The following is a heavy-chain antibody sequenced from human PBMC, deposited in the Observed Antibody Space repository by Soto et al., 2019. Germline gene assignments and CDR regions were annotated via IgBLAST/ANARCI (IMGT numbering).Heavy chain of an antibody. CDR2: INPSSGGT. V-gene: IGHV1-2*04. Sequence: ASVKVSCQASGYTFTGYYMHWVRQAPGQGLEWMGWINPSSGGTNYAQKFQGWVTMTRDTSISTAYMELSRLRSDDTAVYYCARANDLSYYYGMDVWGQGTTVTVSS. CDR3: ARANDLSYYYGMDV. CDR1: GYTFTGYY. D-gene: IGHD3-3*01. J-gene: IGHJ6*02.